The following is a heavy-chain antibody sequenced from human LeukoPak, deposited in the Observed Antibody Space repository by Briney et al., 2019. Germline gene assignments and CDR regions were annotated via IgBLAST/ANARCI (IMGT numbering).Heavy chain of an antibody. CDR2: ISTSSLFI. CDR1: GFTFSSYS. CDR3: ARDVDYTNTYFDY. J-gene: IGHJ4*02. D-gene: IGHD4-11*01. V-gene: IGHV3-21*01. Sequence: GGSLRLSCAASGFTFSSYSMHWVRQAPGKGLEWVSSISTSSLFIYYADSVKGRFTSSRDNAKNSLYLQTNSLRAEDTAVYYCARDVDYTNTYFDYWGQGTLVTVSS.